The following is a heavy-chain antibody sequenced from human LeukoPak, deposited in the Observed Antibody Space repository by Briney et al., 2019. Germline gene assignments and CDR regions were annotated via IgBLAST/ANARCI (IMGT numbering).Heavy chain of an antibody. V-gene: IGHV4-34*01. CDR1: GGSFSGYY. D-gene: IGHD6-13*01. Sequence: PSETLSLTCAVYGGSFSGYYWSWIRQPPGKGLEWIGSIYYSGSTYYNPSLKSRVTISVDTSKNQFSLKLSSVTAADTAVYYCATIYSSSWYLFDYWGQGTLVTVSS. CDR2: IYYSGST. CDR3: ATIYSSSWYLFDY. J-gene: IGHJ4*02.